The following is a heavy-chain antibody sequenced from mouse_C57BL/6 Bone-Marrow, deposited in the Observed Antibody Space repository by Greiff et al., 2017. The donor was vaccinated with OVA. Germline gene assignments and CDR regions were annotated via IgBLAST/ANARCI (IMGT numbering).Heavy chain of an antibody. CDR3: ARAFYGNCSYWYFDV. CDR1: GYAFSSSW. V-gene: IGHV1-82*01. CDR2: IYPGDGDT. Sequence: QVQLQQSGPELVKPGASVKISCKASGYAFSSSWMNWVEQRPGKGLEWIGRIYPGDGDTNYNGKFKGKATLTADKSSSTAYMQLSSLTSEDSAVYFCARAFYGNCSYWYFDVWGTGTTVTVSS. D-gene: IGHD2-10*01. J-gene: IGHJ1*03.